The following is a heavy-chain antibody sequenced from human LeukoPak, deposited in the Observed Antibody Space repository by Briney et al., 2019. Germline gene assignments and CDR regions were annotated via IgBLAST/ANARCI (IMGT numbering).Heavy chain of an antibody. J-gene: IGHJ4*02. D-gene: IGHD3-10*01. V-gene: IGHV3-33*01. CDR1: GFAFNTYG. CDR2: IWYDGSNK. CDR3: ARGHGSGSYLFDY. Sequence: RSLRLSCAASGFAFNTYGMHWVRQAPGKGLEWVAVIWYDGSNKYYADSVKGRFTISRDNSKNTLYLQMNSLRAEDTAVYYCARGHGSGSYLFDYWGQGTLVTVSS.